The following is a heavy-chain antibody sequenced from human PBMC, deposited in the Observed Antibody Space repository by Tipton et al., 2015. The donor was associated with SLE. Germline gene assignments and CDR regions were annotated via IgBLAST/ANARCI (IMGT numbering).Heavy chain of an antibody. J-gene: IGHJ4*02. CDR1: GGSISSYY. CDR2: IYYRGST. CDR3: ARGSYPPTCYESP. V-gene: IGHV4-59*01. D-gene: IGHD2/OR15-2a*01. Sequence: TLSLTCTVSGGSISSYYWSWIRQPPGKGLEWMGYIYYRGSTNYNPSLESRVAISMDTSKNQFSLKVNSVTAADTAVYFCARGSYPPTCYESPWGQGILVTVSS.